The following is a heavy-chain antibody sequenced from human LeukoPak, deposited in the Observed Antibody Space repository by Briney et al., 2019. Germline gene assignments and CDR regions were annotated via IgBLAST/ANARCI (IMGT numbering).Heavy chain of an antibody. CDR1: GFAFHNYA. Sequence: GGSLRLSCVGSGFAFHNYAMHWVRRPPGKGLEWVSAINWNSDTKAYADSVKGRFTISRDRARDSLYLQMDSLRPEDTALYYCAKDTGGNGAYFYAMDVWGQGTSVTVSS. V-gene: IGHV3-9*01. D-gene: IGHD4-23*01. CDR2: INWNSDTK. J-gene: IGHJ6*02. CDR3: AKDTGGNGAYFYAMDV.